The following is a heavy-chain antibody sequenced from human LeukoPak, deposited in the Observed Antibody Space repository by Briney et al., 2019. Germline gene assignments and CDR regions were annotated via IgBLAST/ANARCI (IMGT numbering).Heavy chain of an antibody. J-gene: IGHJ3*02. CDR1: GLFVSSDY. V-gene: IGHV3-53*01. Sequence: GGSLRLSCAASGLFVSSDYMTWVRQAPGKGLEWVSLIYSGGKTYYTDSVKGRFTISRDNSNKTLFLQMNGLRAEDTAVYYCARVRGDSRGNAFDIWGQGTMVTVS. CDR3: ARVRGDSRGNAFDI. D-gene: IGHD2-15*01. CDR2: IYSGGKT.